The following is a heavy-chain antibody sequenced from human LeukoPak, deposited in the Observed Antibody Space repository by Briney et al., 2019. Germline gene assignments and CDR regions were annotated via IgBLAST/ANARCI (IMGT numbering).Heavy chain of an antibody. D-gene: IGHD6-25*01. Sequence: GGSLRLSCAASGFTFSTYNMNWVRQAPGKGLEWISYISGSSSIIFYGDSVRGRFTISRDNARNSLYLQMNGLRAEDTAVYYCARASVAADALDIWGQGTMVTVSS. CDR2: ISGSSSII. CDR1: GFTFSTYN. CDR3: ARASVAADALDI. V-gene: IGHV3-48*01. J-gene: IGHJ3*02.